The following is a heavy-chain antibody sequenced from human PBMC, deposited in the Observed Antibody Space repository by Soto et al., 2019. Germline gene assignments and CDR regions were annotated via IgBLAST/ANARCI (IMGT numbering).Heavy chain of an antibody. J-gene: IGHJ5*02. CDR3: AHIPNYYQYDWFDP. CDR2: IYWDNDK. D-gene: IGHD3-16*01. CDR1: GFSLTTRGGG. Sequence: QITLKESGPTLVKPTQTLTLTCTFSGFSLTTRGGGVGWIRQPPGKALECLAHIYWDNDKRYSPSLQSRLSTTKDTSKTQVVLTMTNVDPVDTATYYCAHIPNYYQYDWFDPWGEGTLVSVSS. V-gene: IGHV2-5*02.